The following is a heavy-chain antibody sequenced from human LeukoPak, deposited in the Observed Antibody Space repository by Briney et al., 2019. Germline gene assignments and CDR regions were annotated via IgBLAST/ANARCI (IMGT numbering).Heavy chain of an antibody. Sequence: SETLSLTCTVSGGSINSYYWNWIRQPPGKGLEWIGYIYYSGSTNYNPSLKSRVTISVDTSKNQFSLKLSSVTAADTAVYYCARETVQYYYYYMDVWGKGTTVTISS. CDR2: IYYSGST. CDR1: GGSINSYY. J-gene: IGHJ6*03. D-gene: IGHD4-17*01. CDR3: ARETVQYYYYYMDV. V-gene: IGHV4-59*01.